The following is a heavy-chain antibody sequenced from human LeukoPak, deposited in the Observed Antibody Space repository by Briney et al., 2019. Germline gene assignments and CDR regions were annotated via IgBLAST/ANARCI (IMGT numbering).Heavy chain of an antibody. D-gene: IGHD3-22*01. CDR1: GYTFTGYY. V-gene: IGHV1-2*02. CDR3: ARLVGYYDSSGYSGFDY. CDR2: INPNSGGT. J-gene: IGHJ4*02. Sequence: ASVKVSCKASGYTFTGYYMHWVRQAPGQGLEWMGWINPNSGGTNYAQKFQGRVTMTRDTSISTAYMELSRLRSDDTAVYYCARLVGYYDSSGYSGFDYWGQGTLVTVSS.